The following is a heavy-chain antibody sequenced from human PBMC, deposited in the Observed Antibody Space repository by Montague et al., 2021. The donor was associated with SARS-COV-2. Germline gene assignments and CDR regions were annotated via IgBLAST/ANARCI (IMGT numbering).Heavy chain of an antibody. CDR1: GGSFSGYY. D-gene: IGHD6-25*01. CDR2: SNHSGGT. V-gene: IGHV4-34*01. J-gene: IGHJ6*03. Sequence: ETLSLTCAVYGGSFSGYYWSWIRRPPGKGLEWIGESNHSGGTNYNPYLKGRVTISVDTSKNQFSLKLTSVTAADTAVYYCARGLSGSYSGGWVPVALFDFYHYMDVWAKGTTVTVSS. CDR3: ARGLSGSYSGGWVPVALFDFYHYMDV.